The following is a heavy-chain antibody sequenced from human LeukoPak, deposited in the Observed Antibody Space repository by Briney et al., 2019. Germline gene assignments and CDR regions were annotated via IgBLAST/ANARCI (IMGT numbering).Heavy chain of an antibody. J-gene: IGHJ6*02. CDR2: ISSSSSYI. Sequence: GGSLRLSCAASGFTFSSCSMNWVRQAPGKGLEWVSSISSSSSYIYYADSVKGRFTISRDNAKNSLYLQMNSLRAEDTAVYYCARDSYGDYERYYYGMDVWGQGTTVTVSS. V-gene: IGHV3-21*01. CDR1: GFTFSSCS. D-gene: IGHD4-17*01. CDR3: ARDSYGDYERYYYGMDV.